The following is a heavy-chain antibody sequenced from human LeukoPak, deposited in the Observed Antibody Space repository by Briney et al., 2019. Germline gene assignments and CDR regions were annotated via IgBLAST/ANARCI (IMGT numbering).Heavy chain of an antibody. D-gene: IGHD6-13*01. V-gene: IGHV4-39*01. CDR3: ASHAAAGTRWDY. J-gene: IGHJ4*02. CDR2: IYYSGST. CDR1: GGSISSSSYY. Sequence: PSETLPLTCTVSGGSISSSSYYWGWIRQPPGKGLEWIGSIYYSGSTYYNPSLKSRVTISVDTSKNQFSLKLSSVTAADTAVYYCASHAAAGTRWDYWGQGTLVTVSS.